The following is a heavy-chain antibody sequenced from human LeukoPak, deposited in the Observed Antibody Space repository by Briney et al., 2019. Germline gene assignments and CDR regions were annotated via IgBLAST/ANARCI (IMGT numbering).Heavy chain of an antibody. Sequence: SETLSLTCSVSGGSIRGYYWSWTRQPPGKGLEWIGYIHYSGSTNYNPSLKSRVTISVDTSKNQFSLKMNSVTGADTGVYYCARAGVTAAYFFDYWGQGTLVTVSS. D-gene: IGHD3-10*01. CDR3: ARAGVTAAYFFDY. J-gene: IGHJ4*02. CDR1: GGSIRGYY. CDR2: IHYSGST. V-gene: IGHV4-59*01.